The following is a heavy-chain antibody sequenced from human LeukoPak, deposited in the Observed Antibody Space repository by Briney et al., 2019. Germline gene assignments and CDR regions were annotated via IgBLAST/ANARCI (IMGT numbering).Heavy chain of an antibody. D-gene: IGHD3-22*01. J-gene: IGHJ5*02. CDR3: ARAPASSYYYDSSGYYYSWLDP. Sequence: SETLSLTCAVYGGSFSGYYWSWIRQPPGKGLEWSGEINHSGSTNYNPSLKSRVTISVDTSKNQFSLKLSSVTAADTAVYYCARAPASSYYYDSSGYYYSWLDPWGQGTLVTVSS. V-gene: IGHV4-34*01. CDR1: GGSFSGYY. CDR2: INHSGST.